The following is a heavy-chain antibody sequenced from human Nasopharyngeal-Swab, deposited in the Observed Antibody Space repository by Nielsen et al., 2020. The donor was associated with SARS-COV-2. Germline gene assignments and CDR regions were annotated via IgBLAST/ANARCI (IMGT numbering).Heavy chain of an antibody. D-gene: IGHD7-27*01. CDR2: TYYRSKWYN. Sequence: WIRQSPSRGLEWLGRTYYRSKWYNDYAESVKSRVTISPGTSKNQVSLQLNSVTPEDTGVYYCARGDWGHFDYWGQGTLVTVSS. CDR3: ARGDWGHFDY. V-gene: IGHV6-1*01. J-gene: IGHJ4*02.